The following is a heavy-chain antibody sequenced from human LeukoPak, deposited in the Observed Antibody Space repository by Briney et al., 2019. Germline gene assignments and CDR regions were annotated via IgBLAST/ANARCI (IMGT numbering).Heavy chain of an antibody. J-gene: IGHJ4*02. CDR2: INSDGSST. V-gene: IGHV3-74*01. D-gene: IGHD4-17*01. CDR1: GFTFSSYW. Sequence: GGSLRLSCAASGFTFSSYWMHWVRQAPGKGLVWVSRINSDGSSTTHADSVKGRFTISRDNAKNTLYLQMNSLRVDDTAVYYCAKVTAVTNTGALDYWGQGTLVTVSS. CDR3: AKVTAVTNTGALDY.